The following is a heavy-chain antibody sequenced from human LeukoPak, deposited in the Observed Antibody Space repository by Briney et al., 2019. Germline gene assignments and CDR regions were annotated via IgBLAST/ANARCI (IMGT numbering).Heavy chain of an antibody. CDR2: IYYSGST. CDR1: GGSISSGGYY. J-gene: IGHJ5*02. V-gene: IGHV4-31*03. D-gene: IGHD3-10*01. CDR3: ARVYGSGSYYIPDNWFDP. Sequence: SQTLSLTCTVSGGSISSGGYYWSWIRQHPGKGLEWIGYIYYSGSTYYNPSLKSRVTISVDTPKNQFSLKLSSVTAADTAVYYCARVYGSGSYYIPDNWFDPWGQGTLVTVSS.